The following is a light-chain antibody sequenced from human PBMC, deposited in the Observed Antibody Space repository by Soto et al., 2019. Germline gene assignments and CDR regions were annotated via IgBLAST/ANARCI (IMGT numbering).Light chain of an antibody. Sequence: SALTQPASVSGSPGQSITISCTGTSSDVGAYNFVSWYQQYPGRAPKLMIYDVSNRPSGVSNRFSGSKSGNTASLTISGLQAEDEADYYCNSYSSSTTYVFGTGTKLTVL. CDR2: DVS. V-gene: IGLV2-14*03. CDR1: SSDVGAYNF. CDR3: NSYSSSTTYV. J-gene: IGLJ1*01.